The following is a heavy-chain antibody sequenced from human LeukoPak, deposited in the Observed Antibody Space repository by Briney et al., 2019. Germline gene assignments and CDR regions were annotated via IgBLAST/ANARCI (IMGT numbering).Heavy chain of an antibody. CDR2: IRYDGTVK. CDR3: ATSLDAAMNT. J-gene: IGHJ4*02. Sequence: GGSLRLSCEASGFTFSSYWMTWVRQAPGKGLEWLANIRYDGTVKFYAASVKGRFTISRDNPRNSLYLQMSSLRVEDTGVYYCATSLDAAMNTGGQGILVTVSS. CDR1: GFTFSSYW. D-gene: IGHD5-18*01. V-gene: IGHV3-7*01.